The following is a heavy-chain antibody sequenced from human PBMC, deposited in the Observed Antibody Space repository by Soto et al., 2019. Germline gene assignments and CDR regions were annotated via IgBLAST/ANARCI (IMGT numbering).Heavy chain of an antibody. V-gene: IGHV1-69*04. J-gene: IGHJ6*03. CDR1: GGTFSSYT. D-gene: IGHD2-2*01. CDR2: IIPILGIA. Sequence: ASVKVSCKASGGTFSSYTISWVRQAPGQGLEWMGRIIPILGIANYAQKFQGRVTITADKSTSTAYMELSSLRSEDTAVYYCARDRDSRGVVVPAAMVSKAGSYYYYYMDVWGKGTTVTVSS. CDR3: ARDRDSRGVVVPAAMVSKAGSYYYYYMDV.